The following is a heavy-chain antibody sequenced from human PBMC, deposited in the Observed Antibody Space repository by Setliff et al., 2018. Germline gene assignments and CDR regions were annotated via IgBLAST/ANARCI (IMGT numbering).Heavy chain of an antibody. CDR1: GYTFSHSG. D-gene: IGHD2-8*01. V-gene: IGHV1-18*01. Sequence: ASVKVSCKASGYTFSHSGITWVRQAPGQGLEWMGWISVYAGNTNYAPKLQGRVTMTTDASTSTAYMGLRGLTSDDTAVYYCSRLVRYCSKTTCQTASGAELWGQGTLVTVSS. CDR3: SRLVRYCSKTTCQTASGAEL. J-gene: IGHJ4*02. CDR2: ISVYAGNT.